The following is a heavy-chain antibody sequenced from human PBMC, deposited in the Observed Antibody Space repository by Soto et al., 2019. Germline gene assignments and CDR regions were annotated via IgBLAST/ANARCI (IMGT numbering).Heavy chain of an antibody. CDR2: IYFSGSI. V-gene: IGHV4-31*03. Sequence: SETLSLTCTVSGGSVSSGGYYRSWIRQHPGKGLEWIGYIYFSGSIYYNPSLKSRVIILVDTSKNQFSLKLSSLTAADTAVYYCARVVLMVYAPEYNWFDPWGQGTLVTVS. CDR3: ARVVLMVYAPEYNWFDP. CDR1: GGSVSSGGYY. D-gene: IGHD2-8*01. J-gene: IGHJ5*02.